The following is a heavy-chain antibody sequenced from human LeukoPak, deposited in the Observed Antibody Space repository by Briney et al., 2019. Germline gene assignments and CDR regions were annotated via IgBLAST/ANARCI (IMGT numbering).Heavy chain of an antibody. J-gene: IGHJ4*02. V-gene: IGHV4-4*02. CDR3: AREGGAGRKVTSGRLDY. Sequence: SETLSLTCAVSGGSISSSNWWSWVRQPPGKGLEWIGEIYHSGSTNYNPSLKSRVTISVDKSKNQFSLKLSSVTAADTAVYYCAREGGAGRKVTSGRLDYWGQGTLVTVSS. D-gene: IGHD4-17*01. CDR1: GGSISSSNW. CDR2: IYHSGST.